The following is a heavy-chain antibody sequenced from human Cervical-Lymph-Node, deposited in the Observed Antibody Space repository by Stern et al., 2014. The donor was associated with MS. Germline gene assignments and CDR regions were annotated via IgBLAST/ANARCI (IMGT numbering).Heavy chain of an antibody. CDR2: FNPSGGKS. J-gene: IGHJ4*02. D-gene: IGHD1-1*01. V-gene: IGHV1-46*01. CDR1: GYTFTTYY. Sequence: MQLVESGAEIRPPGASVKISCEASGYTFTTYYIHWVRQAPGQGLEWVALFNPSGGKSTYAQRFQGRVTVTGDTSTSTVSLELTGLTSEDTAVYYCARVLSLATSDSWGQGTLVIVSS. CDR3: ARVLSLATSDS.